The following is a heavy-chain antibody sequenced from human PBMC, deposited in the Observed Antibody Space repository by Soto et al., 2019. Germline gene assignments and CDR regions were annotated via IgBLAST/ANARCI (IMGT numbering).Heavy chain of an antibody. D-gene: IGHD2-2*01. CDR1: GGSISSYY. Sequence: SETLSLTCTVSGGSISSYYWSWVRQPAGKGLEWIGRIYTSGSTNYNPSLKSRVTMSADTSKNQFSLKLSSVTAADTAVYYCARLPSKSNDHFDYSGQRTLVSVSS. V-gene: IGHV4-4*07. J-gene: IGHJ4*02. CDR3: ARLPSKSNDHFDY. CDR2: IYTSGST.